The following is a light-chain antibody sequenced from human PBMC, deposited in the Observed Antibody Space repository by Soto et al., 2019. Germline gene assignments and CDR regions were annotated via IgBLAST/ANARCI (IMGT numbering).Light chain of an antibody. V-gene: IGLV1-47*01. J-gene: IGLJ7*01. CDR3: AAWDDSLSGPV. CDR1: SSNIGSNY. CDR2: RNN. Sequence: QSVLTQPPSASGTPGQRVTISCSGSSSNIGSNYVYWYQQLPGTAPKLLIYRNNQRPSGVPGRFSGSKSGTSASLAISGLRSEDEADYYCAAWDDSLSGPVFGGGTQLNVL.